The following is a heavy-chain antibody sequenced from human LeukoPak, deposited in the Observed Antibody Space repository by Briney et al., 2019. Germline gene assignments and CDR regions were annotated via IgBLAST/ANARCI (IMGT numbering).Heavy chain of an antibody. CDR1: GGSISSGSYY. J-gene: IGHJ3*02. Sequence: KPSQTLSLTCTVSGGSISSGSYYWSWIRQPAGKGLEWIGRIYTSGSTNYNPSLKSRVTISVDTSKNQFSLKLSSVTAADTAVYYCARDPGGWFGIRDAFDIWGQGTMVTVSS. V-gene: IGHV4-61*02. CDR3: ARDPGGWFGIRDAFDI. D-gene: IGHD3-10*01. CDR2: IYTSGST.